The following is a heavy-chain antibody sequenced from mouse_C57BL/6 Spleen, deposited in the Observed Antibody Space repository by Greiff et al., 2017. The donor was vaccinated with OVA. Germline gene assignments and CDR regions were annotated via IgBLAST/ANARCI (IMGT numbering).Heavy chain of an antibody. V-gene: IGHV2-2*01. J-gene: IGHJ4*01. CDR1: GFSLTSYG. D-gene: IGHD2-1*01. Sequence: QVQLKGSGPGLVQPSQSLSITCTVSGFSLTSYGVHWVRQSPGKGLEWLGVIWSGGSTDYNAAFISRLSISKDNSKSQVFFKMNSLQADDTAIYYCARNLLWPNYYAMDYWGQGTSVTVSS. CDR3: ARNLLWPNYYAMDY. CDR2: IWSGGST.